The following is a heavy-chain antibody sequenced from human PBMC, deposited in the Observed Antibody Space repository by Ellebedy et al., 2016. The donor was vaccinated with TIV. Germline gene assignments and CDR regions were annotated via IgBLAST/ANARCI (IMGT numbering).Heavy chain of an antibody. Sequence: AASVKVSCKASGYTFSNYGISWVRQAPGQGLEWMGWVSPYNGDTKYEQSLQDRVTVTTDMSTSTAYMELRSLRSDDTAVYYCARDHCTTTSCYILGPWGHGTLVTVSS. V-gene: IGHV1-18*01. D-gene: IGHD2-2*02. CDR1: GYTFSNYG. CDR3: ARDHCTTTSCYILGP. CDR2: VSPYNGDT. J-gene: IGHJ5*02.